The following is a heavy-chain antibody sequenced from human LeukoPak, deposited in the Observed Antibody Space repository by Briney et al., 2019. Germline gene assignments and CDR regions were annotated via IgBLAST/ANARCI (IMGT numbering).Heavy chain of an antibody. V-gene: IGHV1-2*02. CDR3: ARSSAEIDFVVVPAAMDY. CDR1: GHTFTGYY. J-gene: IGHJ4*02. Sequence: ASVKVSCKASGHTFTGYYMHWVRQAPGQGLEWMGWINPNSGGTNYAQKFQGRVTMTRDTSISTAYVELSRLRSDDTAVYYCARSSAEIDFVVVPAAMDYWGQGTLVTVSS. CDR2: INPNSGGT. D-gene: IGHD2-2*01.